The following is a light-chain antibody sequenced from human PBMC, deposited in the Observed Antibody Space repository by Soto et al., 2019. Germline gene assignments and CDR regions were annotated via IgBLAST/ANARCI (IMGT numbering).Light chain of an antibody. J-gene: IGKJ1*01. V-gene: IGKV3-15*01. CDR3: QQYNNWPRT. CDR1: QSVRSN. Sequence: EIVMTQSPVTLSVSPGERATLSCRASQSVRSNLAWYQQKPGQAPRLLMYGASTRATGMPARFSGSGSGTEFTLTISSLQSEDFAFYYCQQYNNWPRTFGQGTKVELK. CDR2: GAS.